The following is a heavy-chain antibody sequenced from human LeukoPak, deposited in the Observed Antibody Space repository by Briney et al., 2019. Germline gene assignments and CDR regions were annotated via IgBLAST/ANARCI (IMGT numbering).Heavy chain of an antibody. CDR1: GYTFTIYY. D-gene: IGHD3-22*01. J-gene: IGHJ5*02. CDR3: ARVYYYDSSGHNWFDP. V-gene: IGHV1-18*01. Sequence: GASVKVSCKASGYTFTIYYMHWVRQAPGQGLEWMGWISAYNGNANYAQKLQGRVTMTTDTSTSTAYVELRSLRSDDTAVYYCARVYYYDSSGHNWFDPWGQGTLVTVSS. CDR2: ISAYNGNA.